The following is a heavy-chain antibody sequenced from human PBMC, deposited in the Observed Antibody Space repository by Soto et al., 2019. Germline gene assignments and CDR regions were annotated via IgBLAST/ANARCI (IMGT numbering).Heavy chain of an antibody. V-gene: IGHV3-23*01. CDR3: ATDTVYSSGLHDY. CDR2: ISGSGGST. J-gene: IGHJ4*02. D-gene: IGHD6-19*01. CDR1: GFTFSGYA. Sequence: GGSLRLSCAASGFTFSGYAMSWVRQAPGKGLEWVSAISGSGGSTYYADSVKGRFTISRDNSKNTLYLQMNSLRAEDTAVYYCATDTVYSSGLHDYWGQGTLVTVSS.